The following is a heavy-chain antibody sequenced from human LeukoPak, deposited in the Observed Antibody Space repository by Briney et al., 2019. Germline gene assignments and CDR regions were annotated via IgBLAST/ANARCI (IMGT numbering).Heavy chain of an antibody. Sequence: GGSLRLSCAASGFTFSSYAMHWVRQAPGKGLEWVAVISYDGSNKYYADSVKGRFTISRDNSKNTLYLQMKSLRAEDTAVYYCARVTRYYDSSALGYYFDYWGQGTLVTVSS. CDR3: ARVTRYYDSSALGYYFDY. CDR1: GFTFSSYA. J-gene: IGHJ4*02. CDR2: ISYDGSNK. D-gene: IGHD3-22*01. V-gene: IGHV3-30-3*01.